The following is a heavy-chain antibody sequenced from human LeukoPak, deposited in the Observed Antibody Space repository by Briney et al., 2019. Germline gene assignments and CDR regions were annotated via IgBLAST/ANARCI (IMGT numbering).Heavy chain of an antibody. D-gene: IGHD3-10*02. CDR1: GFTFSSYA. CDR3: AELGITMIGGF. J-gene: IGHJ6*04. CDR2: ISYDEINK. V-gene: IGHV3-30*18. Sequence: GGSLRLSCAASGFTFSSYAMHWVRQAPGKGLEWVAIISYDEINKYYADPVKGRFTISRDNAKNSLYLQMTSLRAEDTAVYYCAELGITMIGGFWGKGTTVTISS.